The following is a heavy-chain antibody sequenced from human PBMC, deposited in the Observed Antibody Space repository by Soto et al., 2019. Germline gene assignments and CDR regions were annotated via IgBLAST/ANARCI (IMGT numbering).Heavy chain of an antibody. J-gene: IGHJ5*02. D-gene: IGHD3-22*01. CDR2: IIPIFGTA. Sequence: GASVKVSCKASGGTFSSYAISWVRQAPGHGLEWLGGIIPIFGTANYAQKFQGRVTITADKSTSTAYMELSSLRSEDTAVYYCAGREDYYDSSDNWFDPWGQGTLVTVSS. CDR3: AGREDYYDSSDNWFDP. V-gene: IGHV1-69*06. CDR1: GGTFSSYA.